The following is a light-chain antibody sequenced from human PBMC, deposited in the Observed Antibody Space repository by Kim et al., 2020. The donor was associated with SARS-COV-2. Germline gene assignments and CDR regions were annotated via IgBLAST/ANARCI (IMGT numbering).Light chain of an antibody. Sequence: EIVLTQSPGTLSLSPGERATLSCRASQRVSSNYLAWYQQKPGQAPRLLIYGASSRATGIPDRFSGSGSGTDFTLTITRLGPEDFAVYYCQQYSSSPATFGQGTKVDIK. V-gene: IGKV3-20*01. CDR3: QQYSSSPAT. J-gene: IGKJ1*01. CDR2: GAS. CDR1: QRVSSNY.